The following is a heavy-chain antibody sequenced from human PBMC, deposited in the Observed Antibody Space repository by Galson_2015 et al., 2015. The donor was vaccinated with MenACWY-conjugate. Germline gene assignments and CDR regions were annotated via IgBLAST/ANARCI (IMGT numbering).Heavy chain of an antibody. CDR2: ISGSGGST. CDR1: GFTFSNAW. V-gene: IGHV3-23*01. Sequence: SLRLSCAASGFTFSNAWMSWVRQAPGKGLEWVSAISGSGGSTYYADSVKGRFTISRDNSKNTLYLQMNSLRAEDTAVYYCAKDGNFIAADPSAFDYWGQGTLVTVSS. CDR3: AKDGNFIAADPSAFDY. J-gene: IGHJ4*02. D-gene: IGHD6-13*01.